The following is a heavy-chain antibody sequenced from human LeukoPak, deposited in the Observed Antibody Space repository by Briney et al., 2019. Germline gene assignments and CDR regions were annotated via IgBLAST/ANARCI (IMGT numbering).Heavy chain of an antibody. Sequence: PGGSLRLSCVVSGFTFSSYTMNWVRQAPGKGLEWVSSISSISYIYYTDSVKGRFTISRDNARNSLYLQMNSLRAEDTAVYYCANHLACGSTSCPPFDYWGQGTLVTVS. CDR3: ANHLACGSTSCPPFDY. J-gene: IGHJ4*02. CDR1: GFTFSSYT. CDR2: ISSISYI. D-gene: IGHD2-2*01. V-gene: IGHV3-21*01.